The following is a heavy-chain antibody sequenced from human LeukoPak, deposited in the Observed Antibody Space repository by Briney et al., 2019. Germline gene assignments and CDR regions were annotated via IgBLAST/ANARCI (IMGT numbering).Heavy chain of an antibody. CDR1: GFTVSSNY. V-gene: IGHV3-53*01. J-gene: IGHJ4*02. Sequence: GGSLRLSCAASGFTVSSNYMSWVRQAPGKGLEWVSLIYSGVSTYYADSVKGRFTISRDNSKNTLYLQMNSLRAEDTAVYYCARDCYCSSTSCYTYYFDYWGQGTLVTVSS. CDR2: IYSGVST. CDR3: ARDCYCSSTSCYTYYFDY. D-gene: IGHD2-2*02.